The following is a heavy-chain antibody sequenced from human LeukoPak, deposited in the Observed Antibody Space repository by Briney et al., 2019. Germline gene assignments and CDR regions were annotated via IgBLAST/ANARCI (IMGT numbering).Heavy chain of an antibody. CDR2: ISGSGGST. J-gene: IGHJ4*02. CDR1: GFTFSSYA. V-gene: IGHV3-23*01. Sequence: GGSLRLSCAASGFTFSSYAMSWVRQAPGKGLEWVSAISGSGGSTYYADSVKGRFTISRDNSKNTLYLQMNSLKTEDTAVYYCTTGLDIVVVPAAHTFDYWGQGTLVTVSS. CDR3: TTGLDIVVVPAAHTFDY. D-gene: IGHD2-2*01.